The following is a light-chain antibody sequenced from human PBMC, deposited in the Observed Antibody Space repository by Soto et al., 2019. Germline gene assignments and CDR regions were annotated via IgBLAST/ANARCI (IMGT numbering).Light chain of an antibody. V-gene: IGLV7-46*01. CDR2: DIS. J-gene: IGLJ3*02. CDR1: TGAVTSGHY. Sequence: QAVVTQEPSLTVSPGGTVALTSGSSTGAVTSGHYPYWFQQKPGQAPRTLIYDISHKHSWTPARFSGTLLGGKGALTLSGAQPEDEAEYYCFLSYSGAQRWVFGGGTKVTVL. CDR3: FLSYSGAQRWV.